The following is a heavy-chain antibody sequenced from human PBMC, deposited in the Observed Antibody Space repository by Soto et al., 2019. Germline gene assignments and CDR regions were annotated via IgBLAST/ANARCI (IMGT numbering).Heavy chain of an antibody. CDR3: AGSIRYFDWLGEY. CDR2: ISPSSSTI. J-gene: IGHJ4*02. V-gene: IGHV3-48*01. CDR1: GFTFSSYN. Sequence: EVQLVESGGGLVQPGGSMRLSCAASGFTFSSYNMNWVRQAPGKGLEWVSYISPSSSTIYYADSVKGRFTISRDNAKNSLYLQMNSLRAEDTAVYYCAGSIRYFDWLGEYWGQGTLVTVSS. D-gene: IGHD3-9*01.